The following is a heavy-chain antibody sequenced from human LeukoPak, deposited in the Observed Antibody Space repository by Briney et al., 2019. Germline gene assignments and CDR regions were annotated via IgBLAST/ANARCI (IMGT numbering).Heavy chain of an antibody. D-gene: IGHD3-22*01. V-gene: IGHV4-4*07. J-gene: IGHJ4*02. Sequence: SETLSLTCTVSGGSISSYYWSWIRQPAGKGLEWIGRIYTSGSTNYNPSLKSRVTMSVDTSKNQFSLKLSSVTAADTAVYYCARDTYDSSGYYPTGYFDYWGQGTLVTVSS. CDR3: ARDTYDSSGYYPTGYFDY. CDR1: GGSISSYY. CDR2: IYTSGST.